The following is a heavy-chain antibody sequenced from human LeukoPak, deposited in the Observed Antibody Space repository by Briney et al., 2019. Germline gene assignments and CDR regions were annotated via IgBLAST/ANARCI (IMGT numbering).Heavy chain of an antibody. V-gene: IGHV4-34*01. CDR3: ARRGMATISY. J-gene: IGHJ4*02. CDR1: GGSFNGYY. Sequence: SETLSLTCAVYGGSFNGYYWSWIRQPPGKGLEWIGEINHSGSTNYNPSLKSRVTISVDTSKNQFSLKLSSVTAADTAVYYCARRGMATISYWGQGTLVTVSS. CDR2: INHSGST. D-gene: IGHD5-24*01.